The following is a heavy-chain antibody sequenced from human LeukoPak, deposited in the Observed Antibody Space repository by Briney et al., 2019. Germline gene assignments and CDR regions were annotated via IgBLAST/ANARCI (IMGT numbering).Heavy chain of an antibody. D-gene: IGHD6-19*01. CDR2: MNPNSGNT. Sequence: ASVKVSCKASGGTFSSYAINWVRQATGQGLEWMGWMNPNSGNTGYAQKFQGRVTMTRNTSISTAYMELSSLRSEDTAVYYCARGLTGAVAVFDYWGQGTLVTVSS. CDR3: ARGLTGAVAVFDY. J-gene: IGHJ4*02. V-gene: IGHV1-8*02. CDR1: GGTFSSYA.